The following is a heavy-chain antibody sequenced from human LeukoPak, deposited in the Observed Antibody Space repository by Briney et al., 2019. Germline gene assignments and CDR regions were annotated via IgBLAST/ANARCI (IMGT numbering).Heavy chain of an antibody. CDR1: GGSISSYY. CDR2: IYHSGST. J-gene: IGHJ4*02. V-gene: IGHV4-59*12. CDR3: ARASHDYGDYSHFDY. Sequence: SETPSLTCTVSGGSISSYYWSWIRQPPGKGLEWIGEIYHSGSTNYNPSLKSRVTIAVDKSKNQFSLKLSSVTAADTAVYYCARASHDYGDYSHFDYWGQGTLVTVSS. D-gene: IGHD4-17*01.